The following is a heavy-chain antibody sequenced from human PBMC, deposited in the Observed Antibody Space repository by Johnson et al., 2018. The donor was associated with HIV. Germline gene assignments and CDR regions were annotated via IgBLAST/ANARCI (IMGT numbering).Heavy chain of an antibody. D-gene: IGHD2-21*02. CDR2: ISYDGSNK. V-gene: IGHV3-30*04. CDR1: GFTFSSYA. CDR3: ARDLVVVTARGAFDI. Sequence: QVQLVESGGGVVQPGRSLRLSCAASGFTFSSYAMHWARQAPGKGLEWVAVISYDGSNKYYADSVKGRFTISRDNSKNTLYLQMNSLRAEDTAVYYCARDLVVVTARGAFDIWGQGTMVTVSS. J-gene: IGHJ3*02.